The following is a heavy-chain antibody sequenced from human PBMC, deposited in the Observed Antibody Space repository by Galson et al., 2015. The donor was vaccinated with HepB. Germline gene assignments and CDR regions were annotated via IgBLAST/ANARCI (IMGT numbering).Heavy chain of an antibody. V-gene: IGHV3-64D*06. Sequence: SLRLSCAASGFSFSDYALHWIRQSPGKGLEYLAAISRDGTNTYYSDSVKGRFTISRDNSRNFIYLQMNRLRPEDTAVYFCVKAPLETYRSSTSCYFDPWGPGTLVTVSS. D-gene: IGHD2-2*01. CDR3: VKAPLETYRSSTSCYFDP. CDR2: ISRDGTNT. CDR1: GFSFSDYA. J-gene: IGHJ5*02.